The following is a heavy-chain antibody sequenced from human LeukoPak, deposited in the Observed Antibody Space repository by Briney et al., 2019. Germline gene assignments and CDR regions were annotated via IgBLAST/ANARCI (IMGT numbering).Heavy chain of an antibody. J-gene: IGHJ3*02. V-gene: IGHV4-59*01. CDR1: GGSISSYY. CDR3: ARDRYSGSYSDAFDI. CDR2: IYYSGST. Sequence: PSETLSLTCTVSGGSISSYYWSWLRQPPGKGLEWIGYIYYSGSTNYNPSLMSRVTISVDTSKNQFSLKLSSVTAADTAVYYCARDRYSGSYSDAFDIWGQGTMVTVSS. D-gene: IGHD1-26*01.